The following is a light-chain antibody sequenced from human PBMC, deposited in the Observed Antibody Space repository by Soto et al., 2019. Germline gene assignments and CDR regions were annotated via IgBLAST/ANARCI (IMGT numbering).Light chain of an antibody. V-gene: IGKV1-39*01. Sequence: DIQVTQSPSSLSASVGDRVTITCRASQSISSYLNWYRQKPGRAPNLLIYAATKLQSGVPSSFSGSGSGTDFTLTISSLQPGDFAIYYCHQSYSAPWTFGQGTKVEIK. CDR2: AAT. CDR3: HQSYSAPWT. CDR1: QSISSY. J-gene: IGKJ1*01.